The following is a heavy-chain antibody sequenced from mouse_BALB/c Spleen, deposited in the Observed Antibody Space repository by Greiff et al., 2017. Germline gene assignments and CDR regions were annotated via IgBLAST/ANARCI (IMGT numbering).Heavy chain of an antibody. CDR2: ISYSGST. D-gene: IGHD2-4*01. CDR1: GYSITSDYA. CDR3: ARGDYDWFAY. J-gene: IGHJ3*01. Sequence: EVQLQQSGPGLVKPSQSLSLTCTVTGYSITSDYAWNWIRQFPGNKLEWMGYISYSGSTSYNPSLKSRISITRDTSKNQFFLQLNSVTTEDTATYYCARGDYDWFAYWGQGTLVTVSA. V-gene: IGHV3-2*02.